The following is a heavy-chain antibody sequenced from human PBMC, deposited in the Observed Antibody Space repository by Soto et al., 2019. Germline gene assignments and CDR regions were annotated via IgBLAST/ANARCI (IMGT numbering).Heavy chain of an antibody. CDR1: GFSFTYAW. D-gene: IGHD3-3*02. Sequence: PGGSLRLSCAGSGFSFTYAWMTWVRQAPGKGLEWVGRIKSKAGGETRDYAAPVKGRFTISRDDSKNTVFLQMDSLNTEDTAVYYCAKVYTVDHPIFANWGQGTTVTVSS. CDR3: AKVYTVDHPIFAN. CDR2: IKSKAGGETR. V-gene: IGHV3-15*01. J-gene: IGHJ6*02.